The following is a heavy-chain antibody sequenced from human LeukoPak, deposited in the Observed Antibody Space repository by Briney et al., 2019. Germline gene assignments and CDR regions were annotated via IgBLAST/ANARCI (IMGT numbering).Heavy chain of an antibody. V-gene: IGHV3-9*01. Sequence: GGSLRLSCTASGFTFDHYAMHWVRRLPGKGLEWVSGIGWNSGSIDYADSVRGRFTISRDNAKNSLYLQLQSLRPEDTAMYYRVKDSQGIVGATTDFDHWGQGTLVTVSS. CDR2: IGWNSGSI. CDR1: GFTFDHYA. J-gene: IGHJ4*01. D-gene: IGHD1-26*01. CDR3: VKDSQGIVGATTDFDH.